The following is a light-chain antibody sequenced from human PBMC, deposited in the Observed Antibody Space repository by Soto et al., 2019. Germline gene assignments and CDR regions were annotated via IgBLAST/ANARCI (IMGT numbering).Light chain of an antibody. Sequence: EIVLTQSPATLSLSPGDSATLSCRASQSVRSYLAWYKKKSGQDHRIIIYDESNRATGIKDRLSGSGYGTDFSIKLRSIENEELAVYDCKTRSSWALTVGGGKQVDLK. CDR3: KTRSSWALT. V-gene: IGKV3-11*01. CDR1: QSVRSY. J-gene: IGKJ4*01. CDR2: DES.